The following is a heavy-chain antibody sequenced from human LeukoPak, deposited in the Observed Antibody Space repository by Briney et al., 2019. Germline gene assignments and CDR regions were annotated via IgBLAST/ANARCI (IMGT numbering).Heavy chain of an antibody. CDR1: GYTFTGYY. Sequence: ASMKVSCKASGYTFTGYYMHWVRQAPGQGLEWMGRINPNSGGTNYAQKFQGRVTMTRDTSISTAYMELSRLRSDDTAVYYCAGDEPIIVVVPAAVNWFDPWGQGTLVTVSS. D-gene: IGHD2-2*01. J-gene: IGHJ5*02. CDR3: AGDEPIIVVVPAAVNWFDP. V-gene: IGHV1-2*06. CDR2: INPNSGGT.